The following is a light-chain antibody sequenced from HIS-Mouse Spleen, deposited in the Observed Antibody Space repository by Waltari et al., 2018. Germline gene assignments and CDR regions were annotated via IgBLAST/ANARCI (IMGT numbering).Light chain of an antibody. CDR1: QGISNY. Sequence: DIQMTQSPSSLSASVGDRVTITCRASQGISNYLAWYQQKPGKVPKLLIYAAYTLQSGVPSRFSGSGSGTDFTLTISSLQPEDVATYYCQKYNSAPLITFGQGTRLEIK. CDR3: QKYNSAPLIT. V-gene: IGKV1-27*01. CDR2: AAY. J-gene: IGKJ5*01.